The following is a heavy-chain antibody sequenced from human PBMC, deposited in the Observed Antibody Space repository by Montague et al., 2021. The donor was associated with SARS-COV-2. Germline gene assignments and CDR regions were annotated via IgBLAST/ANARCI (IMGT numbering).Heavy chain of an antibody. CDR2: NSGST. D-gene: IGHD3-9*01. Sequence: VKPTQTLTLTCTFSGFSLSTSGMCVSWIRQPPGKGLEWIGSNSGSTYYNPSLKSRVTISVDTSKNQFSLKLSSVTAADTAVYYCATYYDILTGYYIDAFDIWGQGTMVTVSS. CDR1: GFSLSTSGMC. J-gene: IGHJ3*02. CDR3: ATYYDILTGYYIDAFDI. V-gene: IGHV4-39*01.